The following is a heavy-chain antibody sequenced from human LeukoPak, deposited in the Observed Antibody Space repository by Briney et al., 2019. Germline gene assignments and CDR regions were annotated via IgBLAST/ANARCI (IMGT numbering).Heavy chain of an antibody. D-gene: IGHD3-10*01. CDR3: ARDMGGSYYYGSGSYHGYFDY. CDR1: GFTFSSYA. J-gene: IGHJ4*02. Sequence: GGSLRLSCAASGFTFSSYAMHWVRQAPGKGLEWVAVISYDGSNKYYADSVKVRFTISRDNSKNTLYLQMNSLRAEDTAVYYCARDMGGSYYYGSGSYHGYFDYWGQGTLVTVSS. CDR2: ISYDGSNK. V-gene: IGHV3-30*04.